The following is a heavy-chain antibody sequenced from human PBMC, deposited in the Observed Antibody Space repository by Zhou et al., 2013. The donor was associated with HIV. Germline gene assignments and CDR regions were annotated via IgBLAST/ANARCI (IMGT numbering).Heavy chain of an antibody. CDR3: ARGLSATWSGGGFFYMDV. J-gene: IGHJ6*03. CDR1: GYPFSGYG. CDR2: ITTYRGDPSARKT. Sequence: QVQLVQSGAEGKKPGASVKVSCRASGYPFSGYGISWLRQVPGQGPEWMGWITTYRGDPSARKTNYAQRVQGRVTVTTDTSTSTAYMELRSLRSDDTAVYYCARGLSATWSGGGFFYMDVWGQGTTVTVSS. V-gene: IGHV1-18*01. D-gene: IGHD2-15*01.